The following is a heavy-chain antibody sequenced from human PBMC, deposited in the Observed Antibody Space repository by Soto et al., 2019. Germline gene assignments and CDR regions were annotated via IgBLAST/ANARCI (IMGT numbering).Heavy chain of an antibody. V-gene: IGHV4-34*01. D-gene: IGHD3-10*02. CDR2: INHSGST. J-gene: IGHJ2*01. CDR3: ARGNRFSQAEEVIRDVRSVSAFLRNRSSDL. Sequence: GKGLEWIGEINHSGSTNYNPSLKSRVSISVDTSKNQFSLKLSSVTAADTAVYYCARGNRFSQAEEVIRDVRSVSAFLRNRSSDL.